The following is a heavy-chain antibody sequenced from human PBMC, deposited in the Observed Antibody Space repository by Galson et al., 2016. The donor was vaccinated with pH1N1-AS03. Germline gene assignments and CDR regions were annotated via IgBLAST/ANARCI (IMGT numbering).Heavy chain of an antibody. D-gene: IGHD4-17*01. CDR1: GGSISNHY. J-gene: IGHJ5*02. CDR3: ARHDYGDYVGWFDP. V-gene: IGHV4-59*08. CDR2: INYSGST. Sequence: ETLSLTCTVSGGSISNHYWNWIRQPPGKGLEWIGYINYSGSTNYNPSLKSRVTISVDTSKNQFSLKLSSVTAADTAVYYCARHDYGDYVGWFDPWGQGTLVTVSS.